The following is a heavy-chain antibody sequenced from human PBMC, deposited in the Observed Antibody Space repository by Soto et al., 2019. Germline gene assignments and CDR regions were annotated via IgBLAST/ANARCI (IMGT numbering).Heavy chain of an antibody. CDR1: GFTFSSYS. Sequence: PGGSLRLSCAASGFTFSSYSMNWVRQAPGKGLEWVSSISSSSYIYYADSVKGRFTISRDNAKNSLYLQMNSLRAEDTAVYYCARGDQYCSSTSCYDPTEYFQHWVQGTLVTVSS. CDR2: ISSSSYI. J-gene: IGHJ1*01. CDR3: ARGDQYCSSTSCYDPTEYFQH. D-gene: IGHD2-2*01. V-gene: IGHV3-21*01.